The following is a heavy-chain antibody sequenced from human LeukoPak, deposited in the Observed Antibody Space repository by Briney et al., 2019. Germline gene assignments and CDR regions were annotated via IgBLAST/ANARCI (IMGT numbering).Heavy chain of an antibody. Sequence: SETLSLTCAVYGGSFSGYYWSWIRQPPGKGLEWIGEINHSGSTNYNPSLKSRVTISADTSKNQFSLKLSSVTAADTAVYYCARVNSYGYVVGFDYWGQGTLVTVSS. V-gene: IGHV4-34*01. CDR3: ARVNSYGYVVGFDY. J-gene: IGHJ4*02. CDR1: GGSFSGYY. D-gene: IGHD5-18*01. CDR2: INHSGST.